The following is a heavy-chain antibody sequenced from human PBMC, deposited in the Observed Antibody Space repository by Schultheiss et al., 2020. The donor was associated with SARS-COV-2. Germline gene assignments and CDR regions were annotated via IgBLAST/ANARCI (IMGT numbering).Heavy chain of an antibody. CDR1: GGTFTGYY. J-gene: IGHJ4*02. CDR2: INPNSGGT. Sequence: ASVKVSCKASGGTFTGYYLHWVRQAPGQGLEWMGWINPNSGGTNYAQKFQGWVTMTRDTSISTAYVELSRLRSDDTAMYYCARDPDYDSGGSNFFDYWGQGSLVTVFS. CDR3: ARDPDYDSGGSNFFDY. D-gene: IGHD3-22*01. V-gene: IGHV1-2*04.